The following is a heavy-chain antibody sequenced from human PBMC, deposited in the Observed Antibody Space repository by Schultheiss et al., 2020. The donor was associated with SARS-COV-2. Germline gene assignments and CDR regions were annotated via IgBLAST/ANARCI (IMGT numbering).Heavy chain of an antibody. V-gene: IGHV3-23*01. CDR1: GFTFSSYA. J-gene: IGHJ6*02. CDR3: AREGLITYYYYYGMDV. CDR2: ISGSGGST. Sequence: GGSLRLSCAASGFTFSSYAMSWVRQAPGKGLEWVSAISGSGGSTYYADSVKGRFTISRDNSKNTLYLQMNSLRAEDTAVYYFAREGLITYYYYYGMDVWGQGTTVTVSS. D-gene: IGHD3-22*01.